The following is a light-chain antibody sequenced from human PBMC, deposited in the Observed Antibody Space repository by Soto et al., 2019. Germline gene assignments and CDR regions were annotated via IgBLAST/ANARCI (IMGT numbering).Light chain of an antibody. Sequence: DIQMTQSPSSLSASVGDRVTIACRASQGIRDDLAWYQQKPGRAPKRLIYAASTLQSGVPLRFRVSGSETEFTLTISSLKPEDIATYYCLQHGSYPRTFGQGTKVDIK. J-gene: IGKJ1*01. CDR1: QGIRDD. CDR3: LQHGSYPRT. CDR2: AAS. V-gene: IGKV1-17*01.